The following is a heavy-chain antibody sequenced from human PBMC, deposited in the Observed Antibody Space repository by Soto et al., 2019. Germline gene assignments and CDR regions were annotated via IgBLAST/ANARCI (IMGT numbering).Heavy chain of an antibody. J-gene: IGHJ3*02. CDR1: GGTFSSYT. D-gene: IGHD3-16*02. CDR3: ARGVYDYIWGSYRFSHAFDI. V-gene: IGHV1-69*02. Sequence: QVQLVQSGAEVKKPGSSVKVSCKASGGTFSSYTISWVRQAPGQGLEWMGRIIPFLGIANYAQKFQGRVTITADKSTSTAYMELSCLRSEDTAVYYCARGVYDYIWGSYRFSHAFDIWGQGRMVTVSS. CDR2: IIPFLGIA.